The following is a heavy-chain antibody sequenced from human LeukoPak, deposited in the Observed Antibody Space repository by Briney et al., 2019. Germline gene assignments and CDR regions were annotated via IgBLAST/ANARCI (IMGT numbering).Heavy chain of an antibody. Sequence: SGGSLRLSCSASGFTFSSYSMHWVRQAPGKGLEWVSSIDSSGDYTFYADSVKGRFTISRDNSKDTLYLQVSGLRAEDTAIYYCGKEFSSSWFFWGQGTLVTVSS. D-gene: IGHD6-13*01. CDR3: GKEFSSSWFF. CDR2: IDSSGDYT. V-gene: IGHV3-23*01. CDR1: GFTFSSYS. J-gene: IGHJ4*02.